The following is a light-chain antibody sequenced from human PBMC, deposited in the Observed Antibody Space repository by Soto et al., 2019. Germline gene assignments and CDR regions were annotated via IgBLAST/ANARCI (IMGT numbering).Light chain of an antibody. J-gene: IGKJ4*01. CDR3: QQYGSSPPD. CDR1: QSVSSSY. Sequence: EIVLTQSPGTLSLSPVEGATLSCRASQSVSSSYLAWYQQKPGQAPRLLIYGASSRATGIPDRFSGSGSGTDFTLTISRLEPEDFAVYYCQQYGSSPPDFGGGTKVDIK. CDR2: GAS. V-gene: IGKV3-20*01.